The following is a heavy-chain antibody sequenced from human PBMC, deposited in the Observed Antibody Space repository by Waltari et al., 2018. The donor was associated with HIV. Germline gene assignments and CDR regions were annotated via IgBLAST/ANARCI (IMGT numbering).Heavy chain of an antibody. D-gene: IGHD2-15*01. CDR2: ISPSGTNT. V-gene: IGHV3-23*01. CDR1: GLTSSLDS. Sequence: ELQLMESGGGLVQPGGYLRLSCVISGLTSSLDSMSWVRQAPGKGLEWVSVISPSGTNTFYSDSVKDRFTISWDKPKNTLFLQMNNLRVDDTAVYHCARVRGGGNQYYWHYYNMDVWGQGTTVTVSS. CDR3: ARVRGGGNQYYWHYYNMDV. J-gene: IGHJ6*02.